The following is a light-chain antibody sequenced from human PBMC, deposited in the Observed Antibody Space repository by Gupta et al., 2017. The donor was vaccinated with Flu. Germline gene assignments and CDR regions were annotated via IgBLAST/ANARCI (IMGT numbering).Light chain of an antibody. CDR2: GAS. CDR1: QSVSSN. V-gene: IGKV3-15*01. J-gene: IGKJ2*03. Sequence: EIVMTQSPATLSASPGERATLSCRASQSVSSNLAWYQQKPGQAPRLLIYGASTRATSIPARFSGSGSGTEFTLTISSLQSEDFAVYYCQQYNNWPRNSFGQGTKLEIK. CDR3: QQYNNWPRNS.